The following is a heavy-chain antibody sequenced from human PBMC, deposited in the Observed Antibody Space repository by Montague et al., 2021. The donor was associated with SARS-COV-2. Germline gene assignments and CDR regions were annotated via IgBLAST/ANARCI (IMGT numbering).Heavy chain of an antibody. Sequence: SETLSLTCTVSGGSISSSSYYWGWIRQPPGKGLEWIGSNYYSGSTNYNPSLKSRVTISVDTSKNQFSLKLSSVTAADTAVYYCAGSPPGIAAAGTFAAFDIWGQGTMVTVSS. CDR1: GGSISSSSYY. CDR2: NYYSGST. CDR3: AGSPPGIAAAGTFAAFDI. V-gene: IGHV4-39*01. J-gene: IGHJ3*02. D-gene: IGHD6-13*01.